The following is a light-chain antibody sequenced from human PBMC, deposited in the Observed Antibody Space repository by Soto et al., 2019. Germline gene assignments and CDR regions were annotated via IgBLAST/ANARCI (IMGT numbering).Light chain of an antibody. CDR2: DAS. V-gene: IGKV1-33*01. Sequence: DIQMTQSPSSLSATVGDRVTITCQASQDISNYLNWYQQKPGKAPKLLIYDASNLETGVPSRFSGSGSVTDFTFTISSLQPEDIATYYCQQYDNLRRTFGQGTKVDIK. J-gene: IGKJ1*01. CDR3: QQYDNLRRT. CDR1: QDISNY.